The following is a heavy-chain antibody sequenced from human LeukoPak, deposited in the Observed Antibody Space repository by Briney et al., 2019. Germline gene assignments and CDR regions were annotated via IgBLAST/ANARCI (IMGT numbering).Heavy chain of an antibody. D-gene: IGHD6-19*01. J-gene: IGHJ6*02. CDR2: INPSGGST. Sequence: ASVKVSCKASGYTFTGYYMHWVRQAPGQGLEWMGIINPSGGSTSYAQKFQGRVTMTRDTSTSTVYMELSSLRSEDTAVYYCASNDGTIAVFYGMDVWGQGTTVTVSS. CDR3: ASNDGTIAVFYGMDV. V-gene: IGHV1-46*01. CDR1: GYTFTGYY.